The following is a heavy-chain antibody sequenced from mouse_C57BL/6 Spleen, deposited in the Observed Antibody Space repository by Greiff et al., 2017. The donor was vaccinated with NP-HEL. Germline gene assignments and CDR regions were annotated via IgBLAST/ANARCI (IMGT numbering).Heavy chain of an antibody. CDR3: ARRDGYYGSSGYFDV. V-gene: IGHV1-76*01. D-gene: IGHD1-1*01. Sequence: VQLVESGAELVRPGASVKLSCKASGYTFTDYYINWVKQRPGQGLEWIARIYPGSGNTYYNEKFKGKATLTAEKSSSTAYMQLSSLTSEDSAVYFCARRDGYYGSSGYFDVWGTGTTVTVSS. CDR2: IYPGSGNT. J-gene: IGHJ1*03. CDR1: GYTFTDYY.